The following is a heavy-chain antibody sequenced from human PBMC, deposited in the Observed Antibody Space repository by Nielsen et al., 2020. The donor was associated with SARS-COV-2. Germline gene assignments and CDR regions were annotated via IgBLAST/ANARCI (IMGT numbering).Heavy chain of an antibody. J-gene: IGHJ4*02. V-gene: IGHV1-18*01. CDR2: ISTHTGTP. CDR1: GGTFSSSS. Sequence: ASVKVSCKASGGTFSSSSISWVRQAPGQGLEWMGWISTHTGTPTYAESFQGRVTMTRDTATNTAYMELRTLTSDDTAVYYCARDFDYWGQGTLVTVSS. CDR3: ARDFDY.